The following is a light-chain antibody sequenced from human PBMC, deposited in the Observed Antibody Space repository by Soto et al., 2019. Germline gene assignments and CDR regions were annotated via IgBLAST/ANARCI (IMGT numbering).Light chain of an antibody. CDR2: KAS. Sequence: DIQMTQSPSTLSASVGDRVTITCRASQSIGNWLAWYQQKPGKAPKLLIYKASSLESAVPSRLSGSGSGTEFTLTISSLQPDDCATYYCQQYNNELSFGGGTKVEIK. CDR1: QSIGNW. V-gene: IGKV1-5*03. J-gene: IGKJ4*01. CDR3: QQYNNELS.